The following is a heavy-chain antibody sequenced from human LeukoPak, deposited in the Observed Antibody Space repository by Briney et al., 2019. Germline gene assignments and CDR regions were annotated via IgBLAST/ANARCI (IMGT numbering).Heavy chain of an antibody. V-gene: IGHV3-20*01. J-gene: IGHJ4*02. CDR2: INWNGGST. Sequence: GGSLRLSCTVSGFTVSSNSMSWVRQAPGKGLEWVSGINWNGGSTGYADSVKGRFTISRDNAKNSLYLQMNSLRAEDTALYHCTRAPPTTTDYGDYLTRWDYFDYWGQGTLVTVSS. D-gene: IGHD4-17*01. CDR1: GFTVSSNS. CDR3: TRAPPTTTDYGDYLTRWDYFDY.